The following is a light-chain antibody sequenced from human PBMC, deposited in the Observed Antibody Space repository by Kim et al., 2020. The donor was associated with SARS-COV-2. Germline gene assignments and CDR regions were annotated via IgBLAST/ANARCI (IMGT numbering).Light chain of an antibody. J-gene: IGKJ4*01. CDR1: QSVGRH. CDR3: QKYYNWPLT. Sequence: SMAAGQGAPLSCRASQSVGRHLAWYQQKPAQAPRLLIFDASARATGIPARFSGSGSGTDFTLTISSLQSEDSAVYYCQKYYNWPLTFGGGTKLEI. V-gene: IGKV3-15*01. CDR2: DAS.